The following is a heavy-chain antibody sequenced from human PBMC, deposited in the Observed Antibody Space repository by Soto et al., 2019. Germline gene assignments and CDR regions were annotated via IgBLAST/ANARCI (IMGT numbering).Heavy chain of an antibody. D-gene: IGHD2-15*01. J-gene: IGHJ4*02. CDR2: VSTSGRST. V-gene: IGHV3-64D*06. CDR3: VKQAHGLDGVAFDY. CDR1: GFIFSEST. Sequence: GGSLRLSCSASGFIFSESTIYWVRQVPGKGLESISAVSTSGRSTYYADSVKDRFTISRDNSKNTLFLQMGSLRPEDTAIYYCVKQAHGLDGVAFDYWGQGTQVTVSS.